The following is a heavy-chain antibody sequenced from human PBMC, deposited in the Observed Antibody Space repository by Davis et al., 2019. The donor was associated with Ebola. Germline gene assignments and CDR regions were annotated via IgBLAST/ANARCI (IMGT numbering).Heavy chain of an antibody. CDR1: GFTSSSYA. V-gene: IGHV3-30-3*01. CDR3: ARDGGVVGVVILSRGMDV. CDR2: ISYDGSNK. J-gene: IGHJ6*02. Sequence: PGGSLRLSCAASGFTSSSYAMHWVRQAPGKGLEWVAVISYDGSNKYYADSVKGRFTTSRDNSKNTLYLQMNSLSAEDTAVYYCARDGGVVGVVILSRGMDVWGQGTTVTVSS. D-gene: IGHD3-3*01.